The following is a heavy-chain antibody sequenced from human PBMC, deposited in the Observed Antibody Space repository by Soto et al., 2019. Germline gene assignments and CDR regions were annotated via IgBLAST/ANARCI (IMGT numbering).Heavy chain of an antibody. V-gene: IGHV3-30-3*01. D-gene: IGHD6-19*01. CDR3: ARLPGPWVAVLYLYPVDGRETVSDTDV. CDR1: GFTFSSYP. J-gene: IGHJ6*02. Sequence: QMQLVESGGGVVQPGRSLRLSCAASGFTFSSYPMHWVRQAPGKGLEWVAVISFDGSKKYYADSLKGRFLISKDNSKNMLSLQMNSLRGEEAAVYYSARLPGPWVAVLYLYPVDGRETVSDTDVWGQGTAVTVSS. CDR2: ISFDGSKK.